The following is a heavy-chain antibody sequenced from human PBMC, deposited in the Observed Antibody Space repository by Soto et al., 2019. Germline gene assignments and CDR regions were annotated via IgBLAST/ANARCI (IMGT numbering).Heavy chain of an antibody. V-gene: IGHV1-69*02. J-gene: IGHJ1*01. Sequence: ASVKVSCKASGGTFSSYTISWVRQAPGQGLEWMGRIIPILGIANYAQKFQGRVTITADKSTSTAYMELSSLRSEDTAVYYCARGQRITIFGVAPAAEYFQHWGQGTLVTVSS. CDR1: GGTFSSYT. CDR2: IIPILGIA. D-gene: IGHD3-3*01. CDR3: ARGQRITIFGVAPAAEYFQH.